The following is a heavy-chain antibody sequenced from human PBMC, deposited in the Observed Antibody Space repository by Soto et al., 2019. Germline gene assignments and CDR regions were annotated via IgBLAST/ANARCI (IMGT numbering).Heavy chain of an antibody. Sequence: GGSLRLSCAAPGFTFSSYGMHWVRQAPGKGLEWVAVISYDGSNKYYADSVKGRFTISRDNSKNTLYLQMNSLRAEDTAVYYCAKDITGTTRWFDPWGQGTLVTVS. CDR1: GFTFSSYG. J-gene: IGHJ5*02. CDR2: ISYDGSNK. V-gene: IGHV3-30*18. D-gene: IGHD1-7*01. CDR3: AKDITGTTRWFDP.